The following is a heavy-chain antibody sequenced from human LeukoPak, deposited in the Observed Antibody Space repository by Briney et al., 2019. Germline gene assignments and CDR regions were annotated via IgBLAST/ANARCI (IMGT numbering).Heavy chain of an antibody. D-gene: IGHD3-3*01. CDR1: GGTFSSYA. CDR3: AKLYGTIFGVGNWFDP. V-gene: IGHV1-69*06. Sequence: VASVKVSCKASGGTFSSYAISWVRQAPGQGLEWMGGIIPIFGTANYAQKFQGRVTITADKSTSTAYMELSSLRSEDTAVYSCAKLYGTIFGVGNWFDPWGQGTLVTVSS. J-gene: IGHJ5*02. CDR2: IIPIFGTA.